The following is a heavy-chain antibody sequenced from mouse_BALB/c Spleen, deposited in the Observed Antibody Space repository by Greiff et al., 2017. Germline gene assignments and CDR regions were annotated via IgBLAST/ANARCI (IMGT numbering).Heavy chain of an antibody. J-gene: IGHJ3*01. CDR2: ISSGSSTI. Sequence: EVQRVESGGGLVQPGGSRKLSCAASGFTFSSFGMHWVRQAPEKGLEWVAYISSGSSTIYYADTVKGRFTISRDNPKNTLFLQMTSLRSEDTAMYYCAREADGYYFAYWGQGTLVTVSA. CDR1: GFTFSSFG. D-gene: IGHD2-3*01. CDR3: AREADGYYFAY. V-gene: IGHV5-17*02.